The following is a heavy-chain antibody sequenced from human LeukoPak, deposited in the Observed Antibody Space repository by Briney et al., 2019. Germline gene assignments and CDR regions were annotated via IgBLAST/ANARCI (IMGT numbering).Heavy chain of an antibody. J-gene: IGHJ6*02. CDR3: ARGKPVTGTPDYYSYGMDV. CDR1: EFTVSSTY. V-gene: IGHV3-53*01. D-gene: IGHD1-20*01. CDR2: MYSFGNT. Sequence: GGSLRLSCAVSEFTVSSTYMSWVRQAPGKGLGWVSLMYSFGNTYYADSVKGRFTISRDNSKNTLYLQMNSLRAEDTALYYCARGKPVTGTPDYYSYGMDVWGQGTMVTVSS.